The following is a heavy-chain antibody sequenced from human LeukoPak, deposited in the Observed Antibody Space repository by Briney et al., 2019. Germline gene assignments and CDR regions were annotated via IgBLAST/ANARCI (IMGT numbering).Heavy chain of an antibody. CDR1: GGSISRSNW. CDR3: ARVLLGATTDHDAFDI. Sequence: SGTLSLTCAVSGGSISRSNWWSWVRQPPGKGLEWIGEIYHSGNTKYNPSLKSRVTISMDKSKNQFSLKLSSVTAADTAVYYCARVLLGATTDHDAFDIWGQGTMVTVSS. V-gene: IGHV4-4*02. J-gene: IGHJ3*02. D-gene: IGHD1-26*01. CDR2: IYHSGNT.